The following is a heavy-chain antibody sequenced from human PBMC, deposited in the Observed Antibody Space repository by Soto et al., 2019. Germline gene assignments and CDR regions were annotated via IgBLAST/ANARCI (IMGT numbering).Heavy chain of an antibody. D-gene: IGHD3-10*01. CDR1: GFTFSNAW. CDR3: TTETGLWFGSH. J-gene: IGHJ4*02. V-gene: IGHV3-15*01. CDR2: IKSKTDGGTT. Sequence: GGSLRLSCSASGFTFSNAWMSWVRQAPGKGLEWVGRIKSKTDGGTTDYAAPVKGRFTISRDDSKNTLYLQMNSRKTEDAAVYYCTTETGLWFGSHWGQGTLVTVS.